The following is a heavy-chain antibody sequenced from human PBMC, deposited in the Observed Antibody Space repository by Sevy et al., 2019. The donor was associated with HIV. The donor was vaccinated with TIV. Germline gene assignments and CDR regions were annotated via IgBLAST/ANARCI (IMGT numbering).Heavy chain of an antibody. V-gene: IGHV3-30*02. J-gene: IGHJ6*02. CDR1: GFTFSSYG. CDR3: ANGPEQQLPYYYYGMDV. D-gene: IGHD6-13*01. CDR2: IRYDGSNK. Sequence: GGSLRLSCAASGFTFSSYGMHWVHQAPGKGLEWVAFIRYDGSNKYYADSVKGRFTISRDNSKNTLYLQMNSLRAEDTAVYYCANGPEQQLPYYYYGMDVWGQGTTVTVSS.